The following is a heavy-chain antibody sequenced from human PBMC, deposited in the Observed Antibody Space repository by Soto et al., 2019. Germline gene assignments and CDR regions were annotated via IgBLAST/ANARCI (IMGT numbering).Heavy chain of an antibody. V-gene: IGHV1-46*01. D-gene: IGHD5-18*01. CDR2: INPSGGST. J-gene: IGHJ4*02. Sequence: QVQLVQSGVEAKKPGASVKVSCKASGYTFTSYYMHWVRQAPGQGLEWMGLINPSGGSTTYAQKFQGRVTMTRHTSTSTVYMELSSLTSEDTAVSYCARDEYSHGQGSTPQPDYWGQGTLVTVSS. CDR1: GYTFTSYY. CDR3: ARDEYSHGQGSTPQPDY.